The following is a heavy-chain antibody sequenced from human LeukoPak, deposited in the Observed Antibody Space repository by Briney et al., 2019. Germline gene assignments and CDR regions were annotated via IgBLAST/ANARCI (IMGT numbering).Heavy chain of an antibody. D-gene: IGHD3-10*01. Sequence: PSETLSLTCTVSGYSITSGYYWGWIRQPPGKGLEWIGSINHSGSTYYNPSLKSRVTISVDTSKNQFSLKLSSVTAADTAVYYCARLISTRGAFDIWGQGTMVTVSS. CDR2: INHSGST. V-gene: IGHV4-38-2*02. J-gene: IGHJ3*02. CDR1: GYSITSGYY. CDR3: ARLISTRGAFDI.